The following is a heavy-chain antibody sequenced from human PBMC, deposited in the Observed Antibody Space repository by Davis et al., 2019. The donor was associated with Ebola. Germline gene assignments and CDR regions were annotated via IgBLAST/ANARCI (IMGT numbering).Heavy chain of an antibody. CDR3: ARQESLYGHIDY. CDR2: IHPSDSDT. CDR1: GYTFTSYG. D-gene: IGHD3-10*01. Sequence: GESLKISCKGSGYTFTSYGIGWVRQMPGKGLEWMGIIHPSDSDTRYSPSFQGLVTISADKSISTAYLRWSSLKASDSAMYYCARQESLYGHIDYWGQGTLVTVSS. V-gene: IGHV5-51*01. J-gene: IGHJ4*02.